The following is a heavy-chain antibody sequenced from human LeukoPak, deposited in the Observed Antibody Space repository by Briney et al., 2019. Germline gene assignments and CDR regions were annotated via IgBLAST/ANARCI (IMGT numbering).Heavy chain of an antibody. CDR1: GFTFSTYS. Sequence: GGSLRLSCAASGFTFSTYSMNWVRQAPGKGLEWVSYISSSSTIYYADSVKGRFTISRDNAKNSLYLQMNSLRAEDTAVYYCARLNRPRGIDYWGQGTLVTVSS. J-gene: IGHJ4*02. CDR3: ARLNRPRGIDY. V-gene: IGHV3-48*01. CDR2: ISSSSTI. D-gene: IGHD1-14*01.